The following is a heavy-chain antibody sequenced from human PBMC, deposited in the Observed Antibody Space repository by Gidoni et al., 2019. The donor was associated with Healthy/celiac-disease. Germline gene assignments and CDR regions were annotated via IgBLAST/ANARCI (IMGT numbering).Heavy chain of an antibody. J-gene: IGHJ5*02. D-gene: IGHD4-17*01. CDR1: GGTFSSYA. CDR3: AREGMTTYNWFDP. Sequence: QVQLVQSGAEVKMPGSSVKVSCKASGGTFSSYASRWVRQGPGQGLEWMGGIIPIFGTANYAQKFQGRVTITADESTSTAYMELSSLRSEDTAVYYCAREGMTTYNWFDPWGQGTLVTVSS. V-gene: IGHV1-69*01. CDR2: IIPIFGTA.